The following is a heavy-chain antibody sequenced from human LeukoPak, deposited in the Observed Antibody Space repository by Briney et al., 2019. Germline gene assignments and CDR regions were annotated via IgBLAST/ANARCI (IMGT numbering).Heavy chain of an antibody. D-gene: IGHD3-22*01. V-gene: IGHV4-59*01. Sequence: SETLSLTCTVSGDSISSYYWSWIRQPPGKGLEWIGYIYHSGSTNYNPSLKSRVTISLDTSKKHFSLKLSSVTAADTAVYYCVRGRGGYYVRDYYYYMDVWGKGTTVTISS. CDR3: VRGRGGYYVRDYYYYMDV. CDR2: IYHSGST. CDR1: GDSISSYY. J-gene: IGHJ6*03.